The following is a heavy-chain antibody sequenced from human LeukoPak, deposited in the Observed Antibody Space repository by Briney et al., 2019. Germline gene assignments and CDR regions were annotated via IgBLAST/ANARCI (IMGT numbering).Heavy chain of an antibody. CDR1: GGTFSSYA. Sequence: ASVKVSCKASGGTFSSYAISWVRQAPGQGLEWMGGIIPIFGTANYAQKFQGRVTITADESTSTAYMELSSLRSEDTAVYYCARGGSPPNDFWSGTYYYYYGMDVWGQGTTVTVSS. CDR2: IIPIFGTA. CDR3: ARGGSPPNDFWSGTYYYYYGMDV. J-gene: IGHJ6*02. V-gene: IGHV1-69*01. D-gene: IGHD3-3*01.